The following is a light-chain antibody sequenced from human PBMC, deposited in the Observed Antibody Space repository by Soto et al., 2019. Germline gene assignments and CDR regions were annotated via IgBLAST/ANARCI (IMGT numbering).Light chain of an antibody. CDR1: QSVSSY. J-gene: IGKJ4*01. V-gene: IGKV3-11*01. CDR3: QPRSNCLT. Sequence: EIVLTQSPATLSLSPGERATLSCRASQSVSSYLAWYQQKPGQAPRLLIYDSSNRATGIPARFSGSGSGTDFTLTISGLEPDAVAVYYCQPRSNCLTFGGGTKVEI. CDR2: DSS.